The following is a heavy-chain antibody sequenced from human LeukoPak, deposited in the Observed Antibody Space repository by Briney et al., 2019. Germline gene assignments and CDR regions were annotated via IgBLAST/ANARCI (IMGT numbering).Heavy chain of an antibody. J-gene: IGHJ4*02. Sequence: GGSLRLSCAASGFVFSTYWMTWVRQAPGKGLEWVANINLDGTEEHYVDSSLRGRFTISRDNAKNSLYLQMTSLRVEDTAVYYCASGRHDFLHWGQGTLVTVSS. CDR2: INLDGTEE. CDR3: ASGRHDFLH. D-gene: IGHD3/OR15-3a*01. V-gene: IGHV3-7*01. CDR1: GFVFSTYW.